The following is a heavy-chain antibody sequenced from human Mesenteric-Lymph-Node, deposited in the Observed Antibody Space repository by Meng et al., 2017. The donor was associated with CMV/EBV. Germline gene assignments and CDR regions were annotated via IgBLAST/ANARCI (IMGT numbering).Heavy chain of an antibody. V-gene: IGHV3-23*01. Sequence: GESLKISCAASEFAFRNYAMSWVRQAPGKGLEWVSGISASGGSTYYADSVKGRFTISRDKSKNTVYLQMNSPRGEDTAIYYCVKDVPKYYDFWSMGYWGQGTLVTVSS. CDR3: VKDVPKYYDFWSMGY. D-gene: IGHD3-3*01. CDR2: ISASGGST. CDR1: EFAFRNYA. J-gene: IGHJ4*02.